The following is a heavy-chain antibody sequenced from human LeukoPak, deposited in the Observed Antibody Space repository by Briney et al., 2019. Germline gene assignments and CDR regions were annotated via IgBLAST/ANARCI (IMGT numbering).Heavy chain of an antibody. CDR3: AREMYGSTYRNDAFDI. J-gene: IGHJ3*02. Sequence: GGSLRLSCAASGSTFSDYYMSWIRQAPGKGLEWVSYISSSGSTMYYADSVKGRFTISRDNAKNSLYLQMNSLRAEDTAVYYCAREMYGSTYRNDAFDIWGQGTMVTVSS. D-gene: IGHD6-13*01. CDR2: ISSSGSTM. V-gene: IGHV3-11*01. CDR1: GSTFSDYY.